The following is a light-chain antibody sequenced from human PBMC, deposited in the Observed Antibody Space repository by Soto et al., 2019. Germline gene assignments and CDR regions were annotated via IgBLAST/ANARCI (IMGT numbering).Light chain of an antibody. CDR2: GAS. CDR1: QSVTRSS. V-gene: IGKV3-20*01. J-gene: IGKJ1*01. Sequence: EVVLTQSPATLSLSPGERATLSCSASQSVTRSSLAWYQQKPGQSPRLLISGASSRATGIPDRFSGGGSGSDFIFNITSPEPEDFALYYCLHYGTAQWTFGQGTKVDI. CDR3: LHYGTAQWT.